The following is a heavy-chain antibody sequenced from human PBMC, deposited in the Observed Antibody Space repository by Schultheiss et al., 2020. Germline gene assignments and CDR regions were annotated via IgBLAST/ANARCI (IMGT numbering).Heavy chain of an antibody. CDR2: IDYSGST. J-gene: IGHJ5*02. V-gene: IGHV4-59*12. CDR3: ARGRLEIVVVPAAIPRTYNWFDP. Sequence: SETLSLTCTVSGGSISSYYWSWIRQPPGKGLVWIGYIDYSGSTNYNPSLKSRFTISVDTSKNQFSLKLSSVTAADTAVYYCARGRLEIVVVPAAIPRTYNWFDPWGQGTLVTVSS. D-gene: IGHD2-2*02. CDR1: GGSISSYY.